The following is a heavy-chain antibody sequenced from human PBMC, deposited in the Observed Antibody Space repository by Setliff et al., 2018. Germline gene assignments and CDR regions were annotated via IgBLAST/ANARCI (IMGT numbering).Heavy chain of an antibody. CDR3: ASHPRVTIFGVVAFDY. Sequence: ETLSLTCTVSSGSISSDNYYWGWIRQPPGKGLEWIGTLSYNGNAYYTPSPKSRVTISIDTSKNQFSLKLSSVTAADTAAYYCASHPRVTIFGVVAFDYWGQGILVTVSS. J-gene: IGHJ4*02. D-gene: IGHD3-3*01. V-gene: IGHV4-39*01. CDR1: SGSISSDNYY. CDR2: LSYNGNA.